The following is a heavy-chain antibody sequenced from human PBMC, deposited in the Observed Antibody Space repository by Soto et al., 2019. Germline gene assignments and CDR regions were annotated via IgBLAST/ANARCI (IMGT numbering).Heavy chain of an antibody. V-gene: IGHV4-59*01. Sequence: PSETLSLTCTVSGGSISSYYWSWIRQPPGKGLEWIGYIYYSGSTNYNPSLKSRVTISVDTSKNQFSLKLSSVTAADTAVYYCARGSCGSRLYYYDYWGQGTLVTVSS. D-gene: IGHD6-19*01. CDR3: ARGSCGSRLYYYDY. CDR2: IYYSGST. CDR1: GGSISSYY. J-gene: IGHJ4*02.